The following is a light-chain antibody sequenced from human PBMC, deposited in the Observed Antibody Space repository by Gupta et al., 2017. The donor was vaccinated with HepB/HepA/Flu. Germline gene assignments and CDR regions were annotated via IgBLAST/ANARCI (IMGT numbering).Light chain of an antibody. CDR2: GAS. V-gene: IGKV3-15*01. CDR3: QQYNLRPLT. J-gene: IGKJ4*01. CDR1: QSVYNS. Sequence: IVMTQSPASLSVSPGERATLSCRASQSVYNSLAWYQQKPGQPPRIRIYGASTRATAIPARFSGSGSGTEFTLTISSLQSEDFAVYYCQQYNLRPLTFGGGTKVEIK.